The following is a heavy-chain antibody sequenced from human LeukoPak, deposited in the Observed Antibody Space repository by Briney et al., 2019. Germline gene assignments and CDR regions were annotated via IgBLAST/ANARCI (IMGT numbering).Heavy chain of an antibody. J-gene: IGHJ3*02. CDR3: ARAGDTYYYGSGSYAFDI. D-gene: IGHD3-10*01. V-gene: IGHV4-59*01. Sequence: SETLSLTCTVSGGSLSSYYWSWIRQPPGKGLEWIGYIYYSGSTNYNPSLKSRVTISVDTSKNQFSPKLSSVTAADTAVYYCARAGDTYYYGSGSYAFDIWGQGTMVTVSS. CDR1: GGSLSSYY. CDR2: IYYSGST.